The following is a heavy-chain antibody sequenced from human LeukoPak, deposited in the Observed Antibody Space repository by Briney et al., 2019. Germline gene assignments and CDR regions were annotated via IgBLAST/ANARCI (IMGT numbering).Heavy chain of an antibody. Sequence: GGSLRLSCAASGFTFSDYNMNWFRQAPGKGLEWLSYISISSGTIYYADSVKSRFTISRDNSKNTLYLQMNSLRAEDTAVYYCAKDGPGPFDYWGQGTLVTVSS. CDR2: ISISSGTI. V-gene: IGHV3-48*01. D-gene: IGHD7-27*01. CDR1: GFTFSDYN. CDR3: AKDGPGPFDY. J-gene: IGHJ4*02.